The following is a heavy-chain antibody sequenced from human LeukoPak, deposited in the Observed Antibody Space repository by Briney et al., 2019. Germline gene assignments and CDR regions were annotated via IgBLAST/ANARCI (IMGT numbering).Heavy chain of an antibody. D-gene: IGHD2-2*01. J-gene: IGHJ4*02. CDR2: IRYDGSNK. V-gene: IGHV3-30*02. CDR1: GFTFSTYG. Sequence: PGGSLRLSCAASGFTFSTYGMHWVRQAPGKGLDWVAFIRYDGSNKYYADSVKGRFTISRDNSKNTVCLQMNSLRAEDTAVYYCAAPGVPAATYYFDYWGQGTLVTVSS. CDR3: AAPGVPAATYYFDY.